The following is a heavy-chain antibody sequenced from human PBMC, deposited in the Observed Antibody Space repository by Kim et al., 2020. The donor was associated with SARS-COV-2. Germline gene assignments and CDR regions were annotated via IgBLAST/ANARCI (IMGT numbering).Heavy chain of an antibody. CDR3: ARVNRSYRRPEYNWFDP. V-gene: IGHV3-53*01. CDR2: IYSGGST. D-gene: IGHD1-26*01. CDR1: GFTVSSNY. Sequence: GGSLRLSCAASGFTVSSNYMSWVRQAPGKGLEWVSVIYSGGSTYYADSVKGRFTISRDNSKNTLYLQMNSLRAEDTAVYYCARVNRSYRRPEYNWFDPWGQGTLVTVSS. J-gene: IGHJ5*02.